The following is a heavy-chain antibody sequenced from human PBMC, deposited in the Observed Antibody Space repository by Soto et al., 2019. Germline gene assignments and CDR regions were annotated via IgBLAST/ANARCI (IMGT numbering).Heavy chain of an antibody. Sequence: QITLKESGPTLVKPTQTLTLTCTFSGFSLSTGGVGVGWIRQPPGKALEWLALIYWDDDKGYSPSLKSRLTVTKDTSKTQVVLTMTNMDPVDTATYYCAHSRCGGDCLRSYSSHYYYGMDVWGQGTTVTVSS. CDR2: IYWDDDK. CDR1: GFSLSTGGVG. V-gene: IGHV2-5*02. J-gene: IGHJ6*02. D-gene: IGHD2-21*02. CDR3: AHSRCGGDCLRSYSSHYYYGMDV.